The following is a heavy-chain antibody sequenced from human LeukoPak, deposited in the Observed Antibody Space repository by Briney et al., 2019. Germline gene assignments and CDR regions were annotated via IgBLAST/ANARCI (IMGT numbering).Heavy chain of an antibody. CDR2: INHSRGT. V-gene: IGHV4-34*01. CDR1: GGSITAYY. CDR3: AREDYYFDS. J-gene: IGHJ4*02. Sequence: PSETLSLTCSVYGGSITAYYWSWIRQPPGKGLEWIGEINHSRGTKYNPSLESRVTILLDASKNEFSLNLNSETAADTAVYYCAREDYYFDSWGQGTLVTVSS.